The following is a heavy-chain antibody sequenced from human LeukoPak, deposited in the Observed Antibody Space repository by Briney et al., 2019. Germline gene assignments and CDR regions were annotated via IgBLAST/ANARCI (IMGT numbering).Heavy chain of an antibody. V-gene: IGHV4-59*01. Sequence: SETLSLTCTVSGGSISSYYWSWIRQPPGKGLEWIGYIYYSGSTNYNPSLKSRVTISVDTSKNQFSLKLSSVTAADTAVYYCARDTPSITIFGVVPQYYFDYWGQGTLVTVSS. CDR2: IYYSGST. CDR3: ARDTPSITIFGVVPQYYFDY. J-gene: IGHJ4*02. D-gene: IGHD3-3*01. CDR1: GGSISSYY.